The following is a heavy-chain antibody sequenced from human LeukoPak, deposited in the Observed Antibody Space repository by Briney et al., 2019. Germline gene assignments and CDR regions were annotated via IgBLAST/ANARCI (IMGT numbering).Heavy chain of an antibody. CDR1: GFTFNNYA. CDR3: ARDYADYVGYFFFDY. V-gene: IGHV3-23*01. D-gene: IGHD4-17*01. J-gene: IGHJ4*02. Sequence: QPGGSLRLSCAASGFTFNNYAMNWVRQAPGKGLEWVSSISGGGETTYYADSAKGRFTISRDNSQNTLYLQMNSLRAEDTAVYDCARDYADYVGYFFFDYWGQGTLVTVSS. CDR2: ISGGGETT.